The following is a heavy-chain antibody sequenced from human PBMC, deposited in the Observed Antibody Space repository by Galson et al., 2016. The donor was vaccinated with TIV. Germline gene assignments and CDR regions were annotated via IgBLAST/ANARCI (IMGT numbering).Heavy chain of an antibody. V-gene: IGHV1-46*01. CDR1: GYTLSHYY. CDR3: ATFSGARGPFDY. J-gene: IGHJ4*02. Sequence: SVKVSCKASGYTLSHYYMHWVRQAPGQGLEWVGVIDPLGGSTTYAPQFQGRVTMTRDTSTSTVYMELTSLKSDDTAIFYCATFSGARGPFDYWGQGTLVAVSS. CDR2: IDPLGGST. D-gene: IGHD2-15*01.